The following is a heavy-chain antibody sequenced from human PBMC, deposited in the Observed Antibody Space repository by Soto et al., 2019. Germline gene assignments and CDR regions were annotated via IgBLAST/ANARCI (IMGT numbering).Heavy chain of an antibody. CDR1: GYTFTSYA. V-gene: IGHV1-3*01. J-gene: IGHJ5*02. D-gene: IGHD2-2*01. Sequence: ASVKVSCKASGYTFTSYAMHWVRQAPGQRLEWMGWINAGNGNTKYSQKFQGRVTITRDTSASTAYMELSSLISEDTAVYYCAREGYCSSTSCYGGPNWFDPWGQGTLVTSPQ. CDR3: AREGYCSSTSCYGGPNWFDP. CDR2: INAGNGNT.